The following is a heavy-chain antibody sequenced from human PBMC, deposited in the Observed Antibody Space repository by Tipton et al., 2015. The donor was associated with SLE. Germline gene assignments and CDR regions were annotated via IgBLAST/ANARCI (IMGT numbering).Heavy chain of an antibody. Sequence: SLRLSCAASGFTFSTYSMNWVRQAPGKGLEWLSYVSISSKTIYYADSVKGRFTISRDNAKNSLYLQMDSLRVEDTAVYYCATSTVTTNPDYYYGMDVWGQGTTVTVSS. V-gene: IGHV3-48*01. D-gene: IGHD4-17*01. J-gene: IGHJ6*02. CDR3: ATSTVTTNPDYYYGMDV. CDR2: VSISSKTI. CDR1: GFTFSTYS.